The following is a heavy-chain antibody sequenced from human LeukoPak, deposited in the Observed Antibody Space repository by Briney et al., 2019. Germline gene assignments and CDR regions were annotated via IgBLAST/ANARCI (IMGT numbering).Heavy chain of an antibody. CDR1: GFAFSSYA. D-gene: IGHD5-18*01. Sequence: GGSLRLSCAASGFAFSSYAMSWVRQAPGKGLEWVSAISGSGGSTYYADSVKGRFTISRDNSKNTLYLQMNSLRAEDTAVYYCAKDRAWIQLWSERYYWGQGTLVTVSS. V-gene: IGHV3-23*01. CDR3: AKDRAWIQLWSERYY. J-gene: IGHJ4*02. CDR2: ISGSGGST.